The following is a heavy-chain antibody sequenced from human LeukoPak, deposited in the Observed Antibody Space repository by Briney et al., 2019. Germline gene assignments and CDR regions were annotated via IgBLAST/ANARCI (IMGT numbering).Heavy chain of an antibody. CDR2: INSDGSST. V-gene: IGHV3-74*01. CDR3: ARQEQSFRISSYFDY. J-gene: IGHJ4*02. CDR1: GSTFSSYW. Sequence: GGSLRLSCAASGSTFSSYWMHWVRQAPGKGLVWVSRINSDGSSTSYADSVKGRFTISRDNAKNTLYLQMNSLRAEDTAVYYCARQEQSFRISSYFDYWGQGTLVTVSS. D-gene: IGHD6-13*01.